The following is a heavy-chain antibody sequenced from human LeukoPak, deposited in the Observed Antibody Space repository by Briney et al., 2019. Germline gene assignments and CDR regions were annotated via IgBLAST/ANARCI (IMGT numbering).Heavy chain of an antibody. CDR3: ATYRARAAVEWFFDH. D-gene: IGHD3-3*01. Sequence: ASVKVSCKASGYTFNNYGITWVRQAPGQGLEWMGGIIPIFDTPNYAQNFQGRLTISADESTSTAYMELSSLRSDDTAVYYCATYRARAAVEWFFDHWAQATLVTVSS. J-gene: IGHJ4*02. V-gene: IGHV1-69*13. CDR1: GYTFNNYG. CDR2: IIPIFDTP.